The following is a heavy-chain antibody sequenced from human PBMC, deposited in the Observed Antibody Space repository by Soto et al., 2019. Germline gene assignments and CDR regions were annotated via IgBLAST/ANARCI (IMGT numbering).Heavy chain of an antibody. CDR1: GGSISSGDYY. D-gene: IGHD3-22*01. Sequence: SETLSLTCTVSGGSISSGDYYWSWIRQPPGKGLEWIGYIYYSGSTYYNPSLKSRVTISVDTSKNQFSLKLSSVTAADTAVYYCARCVEGLPSYYYDSSDPVLNEFDYWGQGTLVTGSS. J-gene: IGHJ4*02. CDR3: ARCVEGLPSYYYDSSDPVLNEFDY. V-gene: IGHV4-30-4*01. CDR2: IYYSGST.